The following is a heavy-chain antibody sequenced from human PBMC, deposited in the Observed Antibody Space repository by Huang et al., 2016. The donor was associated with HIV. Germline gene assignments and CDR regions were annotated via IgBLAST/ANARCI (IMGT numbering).Heavy chain of an antibody. CDR3: VRDQGRLAVGGIDNWFDP. Sequence: QVRLQESGPGLVKPSETLSLSCTVSGDSVSSHYWGWIRQPPGKGLEWIGTVYDSGTTNYNPRLKSRITISVDTSKNGFSLNITSVSAADTAMYFCVRDQGRLAVGGIDNWFDPWGQGALVTVSS. CDR2: VYDSGTT. D-gene: IGHD6-19*01. V-gene: IGHV4-59*02. J-gene: IGHJ5*02. CDR1: GDSVSSHY.